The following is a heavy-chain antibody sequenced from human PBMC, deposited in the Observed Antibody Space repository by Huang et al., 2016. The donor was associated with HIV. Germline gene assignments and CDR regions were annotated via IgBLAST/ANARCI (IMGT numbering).Heavy chain of an antibody. J-gene: IGHJ4*02. V-gene: IGHV3-74*01. CDR1: GFSLSSYW. D-gene: IGHD3-22*01. CDR3: ARDPRIQSWLNFFDY. Sequence: EVQLVESGGALVQPGGSLRLSCAASGFSLSSYWMHWVLQARVQGLGWVSRINSDGSSTSYAASVKGRFTISRDNAKNTLYLQMNSLRAEDTAVYYCARDPRIQSWLNFFDYWGQGTLVSVSS. CDR2: INSDGSST.